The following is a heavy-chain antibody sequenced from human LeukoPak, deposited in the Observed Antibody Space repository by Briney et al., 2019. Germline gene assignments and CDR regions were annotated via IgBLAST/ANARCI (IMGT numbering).Heavy chain of an antibody. J-gene: IGHJ3*01. CDR3: GMSGDRVPLQDDVFDV. D-gene: IGHD1-26*01. CDR1: GSSFTSYC. CDR2: IYPGGSGP. Sequence: GEPLQISCKVSGSSFTSYCIGGVRPMPGKGLEWMGIIYPGGSGPTYRPSFQGQVTISVDKFIKPAFLQWCSLHASAAALYYCGMSGDRVPLQDDVFDVWGQGKMVTVST. V-gene: IGHV5-51*01.